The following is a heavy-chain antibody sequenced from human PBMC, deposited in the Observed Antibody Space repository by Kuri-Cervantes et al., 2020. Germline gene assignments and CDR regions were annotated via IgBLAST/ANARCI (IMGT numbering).Heavy chain of an antibody. CDR3: VRRGSGYSMRFDP. J-gene: IGHJ5*02. CDR1: GGSISSSSYY. D-gene: IGHD3-3*01. V-gene: IGHV4-39*07. CDR2: INHRGST. Sequence: SETLSLTCTVSGGSISSSSYYWDWIRQPPGKGLEWIGEINHRGSTSYNPSLKSRVTISVDTSKNQFSLKLSSVTAADTAVYYCVRRGSGYSMRFDPWGQGTPVTVSS.